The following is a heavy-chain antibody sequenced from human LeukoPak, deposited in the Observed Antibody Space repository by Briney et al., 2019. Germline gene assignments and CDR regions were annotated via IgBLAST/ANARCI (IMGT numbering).Heavy chain of an antibody. CDR3: ARLVTAHYYDSSGYLDY. Sequence: GESLKISCKGSGYSFTSYWIGWVRQMPGKGLEWMGIIYPGDSDTRYSPSFQGQVTISADKSISTAYLQWSSLKASDTAMYYCARLVTAHYYDSSGYLDYWGQGTLVTVSS. CDR2: IYPGDSDT. J-gene: IGHJ4*02. V-gene: IGHV5-51*01. D-gene: IGHD3-22*01. CDR1: GYSFTSYW.